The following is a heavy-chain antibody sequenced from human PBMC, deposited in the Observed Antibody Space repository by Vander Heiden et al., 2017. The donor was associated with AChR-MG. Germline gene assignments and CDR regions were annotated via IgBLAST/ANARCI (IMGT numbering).Heavy chain of an antibody. J-gene: IGHJ4*02. CDR1: GFTFGTYW. Sequence: EVQLVESGGGLVQPGGSLRLSCAASGFTFGTYWMSWVRQAPGKGLEWVANIKEDGSEKYYVDSVKGRFTISRGNAKNSLYLQMNSLRAEDTAVYYCARDIAASGSPHQFDYWGQGTLVTVSS. CDR3: ARDIAASGSPHQFDY. V-gene: IGHV3-7*01. D-gene: IGHD6-13*01. CDR2: IKEDGSEK.